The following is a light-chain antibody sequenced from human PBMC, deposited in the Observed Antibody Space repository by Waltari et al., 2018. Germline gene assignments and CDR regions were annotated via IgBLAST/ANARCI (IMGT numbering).Light chain of an antibody. J-gene: IGKJ4*01. V-gene: IGKV1-9*01. Sequence: IQLAQSPSSLSASVGDRVTITCRASQAINNYLAWYQQQSGKAPKLLIYAASTLQSGVPSRFSGSGSGTDFTLTIASLQPEDFATYFCQQLHTYPLTFGGGTKVEV. CDR3: QQLHTYPLT. CDR2: AAS. CDR1: QAINNY.